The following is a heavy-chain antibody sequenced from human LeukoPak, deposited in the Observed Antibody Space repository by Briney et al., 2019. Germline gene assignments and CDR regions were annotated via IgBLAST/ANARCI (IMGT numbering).Heavy chain of an antibody. J-gene: IGHJ4*02. CDR1: GGSISSGGYS. D-gene: IGHD6-19*01. V-gene: IGHV4-30-2*01. CDR2: INHSGST. CDR3: ARAGSSGWFHY. Sequence: PSQTLSLTCAVSGGSISSGGYSWSWIRQPPGKGLEWIGEINHSGSTNYNPSLKSRVTISVDTSKNQFSLKLSSVTAADTAVYYCARAGSSGWFHYWGQGTLVTVSS.